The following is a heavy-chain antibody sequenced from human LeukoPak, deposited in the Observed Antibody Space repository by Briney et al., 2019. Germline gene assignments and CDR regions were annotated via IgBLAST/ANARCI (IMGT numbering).Heavy chain of an antibody. J-gene: IGHJ5*02. V-gene: IGHV4-39*07. CDR3: ARLPYSGSSAYNWFDP. CDR2: IYYSGST. Sequence: SETLSLTCTVSGGSISSSSYYWGWIRQPPGKGLEWIGTIYYSGSTYYNPSLKSRVTTSIDTSKNHFSLKLSSVTAADTAVYYCARLPYSGSSAYNWFDPWGQGTLVTVSS. D-gene: IGHD1-26*01. CDR1: GGSISSSSYY.